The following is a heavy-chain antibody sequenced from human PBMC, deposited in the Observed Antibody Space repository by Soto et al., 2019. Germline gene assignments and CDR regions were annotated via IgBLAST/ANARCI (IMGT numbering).Heavy chain of an antibody. CDR3: ARDFTTHCYGVDV. V-gene: IGHV1-2*02. D-gene: IGHD1-1*01. Sequence: QAQLVQSGAEVKKPGASVKVSCKASGYTFTGAYIHWVRQAPGQGLEWMGCINPNSGGTEFAQKFQGRVIVTRYTSITTVYMEVSILRSDGTGVYYCARDFTTHCYGVDVWGHGTAVTVSS. CDR2: INPNSGGT. J-gene: IGHJ6*02. CDR1: GYTFTGAY.